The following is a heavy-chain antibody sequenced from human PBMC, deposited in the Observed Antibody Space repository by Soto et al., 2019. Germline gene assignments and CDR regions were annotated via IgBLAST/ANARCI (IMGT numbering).Heavy chain of an antibody. CDR2: ISSSSSTI. Sequence: EVQLVESGGGLVQPGGSLRLSCAASGFTFSSYSMNWVRQAPGKGLEWVSYISSSSSTIYYADSVKGRFTISRDNAKNSLYLQMNRLRDEDTAVYYCVGGGSAAAARADAFDIWGQGTMVTVSS. D-gene: IGHD6-13*01. CDR3: VGGGSAAAARADAFDI. J-gene: IGHJ3*02. V-gene: IGHV3-48*02. CDR1: GFTFSSYS.